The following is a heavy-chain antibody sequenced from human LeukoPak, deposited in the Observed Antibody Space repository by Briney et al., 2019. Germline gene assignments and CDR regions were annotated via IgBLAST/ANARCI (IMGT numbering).Heavy chain of an antibody. V-gene: IGHV3-53*01. CDR3: ARDQNFEYPTGYIDV. CDR2: MYSGGST. Sequence: GGSLRLSCAASGFTVSSDYMSWVRQAPGKGLECVSVMYSGGSTYYADSVKGRFTISRDNSKNTLYLQMNSLRAEDTAVYYCARDQNFEYPTGYIDVWGKGTTVIVSS. J-gene: IGHJ6*03. CDR1: GFTVSSDY. D-gene: IGHD1-1*01.